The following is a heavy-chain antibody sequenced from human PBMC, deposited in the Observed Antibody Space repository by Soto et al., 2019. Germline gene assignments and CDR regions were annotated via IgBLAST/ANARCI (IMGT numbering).Heavy chain of an antibody. CDR3: TGYCSSTSCYEGHGMDV. D-gene: IGHD2-2*01. J-gene: IGHJ6*02. Sequence: SETLSLTCTVSGGSISSGDYYWSWIRQPPGKGLEWIGYIYYSGSTYYNPSLKSRVTISVDTSKNQFSLKLSSVTAADTAVYYCTGYCSSTSCYEGHGMDVWGQGTTVTVSS. CDR1: GGSISSGDYY. V-gene: IGHV4-30-4*01. CDR2: IYYSGST.